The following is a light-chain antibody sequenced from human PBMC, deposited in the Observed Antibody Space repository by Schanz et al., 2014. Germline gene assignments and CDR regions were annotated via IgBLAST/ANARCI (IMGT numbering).Light chain of an antibody. Sequence: EIVLTQSPGTLSLSPGEGATLSCRASQSISSTSLAWYQQKPGQAPRLLIYGASSRATGIPDRFSGSGSGTDFTLTISRLEPEDFAVYYCQQYGSSPRLAFGGGTKVEIK. CDR2: GAS. V-gene: IGKV3-20*01. J-gene: IGKJ4*01. CDR3: QQYGSSPRLA. CDR1: QSISSTS.